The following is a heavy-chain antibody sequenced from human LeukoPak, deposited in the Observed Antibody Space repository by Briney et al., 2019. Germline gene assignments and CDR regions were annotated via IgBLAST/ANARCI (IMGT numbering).Heavy chain of an antibody. Sequence: GGSLRLSCAASGFTFSSYWMSWVRQAPGKGLEWVAIMSQDGSNKYYADSVKGRFTISRDNSKNTLYLQMNSLRAEDAAVYYCAKAGGVYSSPFDPWGQGTLVTVSS. V-gene: IGHV3-30*18. CDR3: AKAGGVYSSPFDP. CDR2: MSQDGSNK. J-gene: IGHJ5*02. D-gene: IGHD6-13*01. CDR1: GFTFSSYW.